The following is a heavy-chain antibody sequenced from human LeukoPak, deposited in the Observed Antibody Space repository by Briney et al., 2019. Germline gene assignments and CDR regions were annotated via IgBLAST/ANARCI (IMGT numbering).Heavy chain of an antibody. CDR1: GGSFSGYY. D-gene: IGHD6-13*01. CDR2: INHSGST. CDR3: ARRGRIAAAGYFDY. Sequence: SETLSLTCAVYGGSFSGYYWSWIRQPPGKGLEWIGEINHSGSTNYNPSLKRRVTISVDTSKNQFSLKLSSVTAADTAVYYCARRGRIAAAGYFDYWGQGTLVTVPS. V-gene: IGHV4-34*01. J-gene: IGHJ4*02.